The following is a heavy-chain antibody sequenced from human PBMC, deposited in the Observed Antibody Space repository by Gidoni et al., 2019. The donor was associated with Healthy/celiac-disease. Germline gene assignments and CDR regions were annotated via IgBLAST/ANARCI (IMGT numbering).Heavy chain of an antibody. CDR1: GFTFSSYS. D-gene: IGHD4-17*01. J-gene: IGHJ4*02. CDR2: ISSSSSTI. CDR3: ARSGDDYVSPVSSRADFDY. Sequence: EVQLVESGGGLVQPGGSLRLSCAASGFTFSSYSINWVRQAPGKGLEWVSYISSSSSTIYYADSVKGRFTISRDNAKNSLYLQMNSLRDEDTAVYYCARSGDDYVSPVSSRADFDYWGQGTLVTVSS. V-gene: IGHV3-48*02.